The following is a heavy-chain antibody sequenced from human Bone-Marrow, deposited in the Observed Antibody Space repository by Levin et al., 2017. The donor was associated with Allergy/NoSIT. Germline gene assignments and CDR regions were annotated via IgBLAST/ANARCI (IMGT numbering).Heavy chain of an antibody. D-gene: IGHD3-22*01. CDR2: ISYTGST. CDR1: GGSITSYY. V-gene: IGHV4-59*01. CDR3: ARRLYSSGYSYWFDP. J-gene: IGHJ5*02. Sequence: SETLSLTCTVSGGSITSYYWTWIRQPPGKGLEWVGYISYTGSTNYNPSLNSRVTISVDTSKNQVSLKLNSVTPADTAVYYCARRLYSSGYSYWFDPWGQGTLVTVSS.